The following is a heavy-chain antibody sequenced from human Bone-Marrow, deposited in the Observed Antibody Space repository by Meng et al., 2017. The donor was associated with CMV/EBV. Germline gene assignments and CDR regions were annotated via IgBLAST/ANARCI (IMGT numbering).Heavy chain of an antibody. CDR2: ISSSGSTI. CDR3: AKSTRRYYNGMDV. Sequence: GGSLRLSCAASGFTFSSYEMNWVRQAPGKGLEWVSYISSSGSTIYYADFVKGRFTISRDNAKNSLYLQMNSLRAEDTAVYYCAKSTRRYYNGMDVWGQGTTVTVSS. V-gene: IGHV3-48*03. D-gene: IGHD2-2*01. CDR1: GFTFSSYE. J-gene: IGHJ6*02.